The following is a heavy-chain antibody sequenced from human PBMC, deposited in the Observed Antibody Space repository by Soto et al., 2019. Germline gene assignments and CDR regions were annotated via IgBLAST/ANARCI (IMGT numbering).Heavy chain of an antibody. V-gene: IGHV1-69*06. D-gene: IGHD4-17*01. CDR1: EGTFSSYA. CDR2: IIPIFGTA. Sequence: SVKVSCKASEGTFSSYAISWVRQAPGQGLEWMGGIIPIFGTANYAQKFQGRVTITADRSTSTAYMELSSLRSEDTAVYYCARDTLYGGYYGMDVWGQGTTVTVSS. J-gene: IGHJ6*02. CDR3: ARDTLYGGYYGMDV.